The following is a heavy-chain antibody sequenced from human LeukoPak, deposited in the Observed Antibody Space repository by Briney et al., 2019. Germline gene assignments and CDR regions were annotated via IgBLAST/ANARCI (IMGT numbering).Heavy chain of an antibody. Sequence: PGRSLRLFCAASGFTFDDYAMHWVRQAPGKGLEWVSGISWNSGSIDYADSVKGRFTISRDNAKNSLYLQMNSLRAEDTAFYYCAKDMAGGGPDIMITFGGVIAHDAFDIWGQGTMVTVSS. V-gene: IGHV3-9*01. CDR2: ISWNSGSI. CDR1: GFTFDDYA. CDR3: AKDMAGGGPDIMITFGGVIAHDAFDI. D-gene: IGHD3-16*02. J-gene: IGHJ3*02.